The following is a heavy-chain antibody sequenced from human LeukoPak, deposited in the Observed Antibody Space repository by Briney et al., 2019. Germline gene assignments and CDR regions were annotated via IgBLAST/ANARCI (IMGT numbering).Heavy chain of an antibody. Sequence: SETLSLTCTVSGGSISSYYWSWIRQPPGKGLEWIGYIYYSGSTNYNPSLKSRVTISVDTSKNQFSLKLSSVTAADTAVYYCARAGSGSYDDAFDIWGKGTMVTVSS. CDR1: GGSISSYY. V-gene: IGHV4-59*01. CDR3: ARAGSGSYDDAFDI. CDR2: IYYSGST. D-gene: IGHD1-26*01. J-gene: IGHJ3*02.